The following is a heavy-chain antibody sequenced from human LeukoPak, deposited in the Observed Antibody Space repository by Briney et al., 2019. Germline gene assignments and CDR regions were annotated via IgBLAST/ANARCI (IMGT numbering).Heavy chain of an antibody. Sequence: GGSLRLSCAASGFTLSSYGMHWVRQAPGKGLEWVAVIWYDGSNKYYADSVKGRFTISRDNSKNTLYLQMNSLRAEDTAVYYCAREGSELERKDYWGQGTLVTVSS. D-gene: IGHD1-1*01. CDR2: IWYDGSNK. V-gene: IGHV3-33*01. CDR3: AREGSELERKDY. CDR1: GFTLSSYG. J-gene: IGHJ4*02.